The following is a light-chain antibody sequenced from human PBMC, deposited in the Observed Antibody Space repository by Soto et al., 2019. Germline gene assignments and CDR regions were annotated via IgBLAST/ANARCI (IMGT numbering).Light chain of an antibody. Sequence: QSVLTQPPSASGTPGQRVTISCSGSSSNIGSNTVTWYQQLPGTAPKVLIYSNSQRPSGAPDRFSGSHSGTSASLAISGLQSEDEADYYCAAWDDSLNSWVFGGGTKLTVL. CDR1: SSNIGSNT. J-gene: IGLJ3*02. CDR3: AAWDDSLNSWV. V-gene: IGLV1-44*01. CDR2: SNS.